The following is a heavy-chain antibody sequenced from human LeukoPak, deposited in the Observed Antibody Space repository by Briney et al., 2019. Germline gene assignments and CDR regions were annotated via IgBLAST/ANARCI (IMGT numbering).Heavy chain of an antibody. Sequence: SETLSHTCAVYGGSFSGYYWSWIRQPPEKGLEWIGEINHSGTTNYNPSLKSRVTISVDTFKNQFSLKLSSVTAADTAIYYCVRHGGLMVRGIRRYMDVWGKGTTVTISS. CDR2: INHSGTT. CDR1: GGSFSGYY. D-gene: IGHD3-10*01. J-gene: IGHJ6*03. CDR3: VRHGGLMVRGIRRYMDV. V-gene: IGHV4-34*01.